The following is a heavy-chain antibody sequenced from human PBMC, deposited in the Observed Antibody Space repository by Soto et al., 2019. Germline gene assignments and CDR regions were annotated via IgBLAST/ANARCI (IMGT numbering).Heavy chain of an antibody. CDR2: ISDGSST. V-gene: IGHV3-74*01. CDR3: ARDRILDLGV. Sequence: EVQLVESGGGLVQPGGSLRLSCAASGFTFSSYWMHWVRQAPGKGPVWVSRISDGSSTDSADSVKGRFTISRDNAKDTLFLQMSSLRVEDTAVSYCARDRILDLGVWGQGTTVTGSS. CDR1: GFTFSSYW. J-gene: IGHJ6*02. D-gene: IGHD2-15*01.